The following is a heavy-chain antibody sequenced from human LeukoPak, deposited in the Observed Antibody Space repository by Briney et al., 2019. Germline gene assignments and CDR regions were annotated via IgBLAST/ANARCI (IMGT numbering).Heavy chain of an antibody. CDR2: MYLSGTT. J-gene: IGHJ4*02. Sequence: TLSLTCTVSGDSINSLDLWSWVRQPSGKGLEWIGEMYLSGTTHSNPSVKSRVTISIDKSKNQFFLNLSSVTAADTAVYYCAGLVGRYSSGLYYYYFDYWGQGTLVTVSS. CDR3: AGLVGRYSSGLYYYYFDY. D-gene: IGHD3-22*01. CDR1: GDSINSLDL. V-gene: IGHV4-4*02.